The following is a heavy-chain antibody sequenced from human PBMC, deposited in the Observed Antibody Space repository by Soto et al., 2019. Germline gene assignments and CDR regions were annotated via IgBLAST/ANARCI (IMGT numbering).Heavy chain of an antibody. J-gene: IGHJ4*02. CDR3: ARVSLGIGELLRYYFDY. CDR1: GGSISSGGYY. D-gene: IGHD3-10*01. Sequence: QVQLQESGPGLVKPSQTLSLTCTVSGGSISSGGYYWSWLRQDPGKGLEWIGYIYYSGSTYYNPYLKSRVTISLHTSKNQFSLMLSSVTAADTAVYYCARVSLGIGELLRYYFDYWGQGTLVTVSS. V-gene: IGHV4-31*03. CDR2: IYYSGST.